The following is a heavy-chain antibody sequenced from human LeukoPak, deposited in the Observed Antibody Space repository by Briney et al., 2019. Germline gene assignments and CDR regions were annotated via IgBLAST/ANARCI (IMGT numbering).Heavy chain of an antibody. J-gene: IGHJ6*03. CDR1: GGTFSSYA. CDR2: ISAYNGNT. Sequence: ASVKVSCKASGGTFSSYAISWVRQAPGQGLEWMGWISAYNGNTNYAQKLQGRVTMTTDTSTSTAYMELRSLRSDDTAVYYCAREVKYYGSGSLYYYYMDVWGKGTTVTVSS. V-gene: IGHV1-18*01. D-gene: IGHD3-10*01. CDR3: AREVKYYGSGSLYYYYMDV.